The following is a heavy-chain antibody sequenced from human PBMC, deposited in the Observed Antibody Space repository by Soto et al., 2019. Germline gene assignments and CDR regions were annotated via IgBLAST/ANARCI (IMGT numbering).Heavy chain of an antibody. CDR3: APGRSDVVPGAMDT. CDR1: GGSFSSYY. D-gene: IGHD2-2*01. Sequence: QVQLQESGPGLVKPSETLSLSCTVSGGSFSSYYCNWVRKSAGKGLEWIGRIYPSGGTTYNPSLKSRHTRSVDTSKNQFSLRLTSMTAADTAVYYCAPGRSDVVPGAMDTWGQGTLVTVSS. V-gene: IGHV4-4*07. CDR2: IYPSGGT. J-gene: IGHJ5*02.